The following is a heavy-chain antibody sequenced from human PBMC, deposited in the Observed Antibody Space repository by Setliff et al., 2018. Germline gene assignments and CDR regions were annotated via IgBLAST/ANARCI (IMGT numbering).Heavy chain of an antibody. CDR1: GLSYSNFW. CDR3: CGAGTCSY. Sequence: GGSLRLSCTASGLSYSNFWVSWVRQAPGKGLEWLASINPHGSEKYYADSVKGRFTISRYNAENSLSLQMNNLRIEDTAVYYCCGAGTCSYWGQGTLVTVSS. J-gene: IGHJ4*02. CDR2: INPHGSEK. D-gene: IGHD3-10*02. V-gene: IGHV3-7*01.